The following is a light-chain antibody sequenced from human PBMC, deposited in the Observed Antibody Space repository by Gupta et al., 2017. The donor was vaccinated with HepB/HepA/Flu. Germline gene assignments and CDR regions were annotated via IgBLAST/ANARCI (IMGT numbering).Light chain of an antibody. V-gene: IGLV1-44*01. CDR2: NNN. CDR3: ATWDDSRNGVV. Sequence: QSVLTQPPSASGTPGPRVTISCSGSSSNIGIHTVHWYQHLPGTAPKLLINNNNQRYSGVPDRFSGSKSGTSAPLASSGLQAEDEADYYCATWDDSRNGVVFGGGTKVTVL. CDR1: SSNIGIHT. J-gene: IGLJ2*01.